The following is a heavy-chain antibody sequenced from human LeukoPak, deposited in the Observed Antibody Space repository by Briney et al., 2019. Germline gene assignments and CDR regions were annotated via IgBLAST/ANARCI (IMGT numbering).Heavy chain of an antibody. J-gene: IGHJ4*02. CDR2: INPNSGGT. Sequence: GASVKVSCKASGYTFTGYYMHWVRQAPGQGLEWMGWINPNSGGTNYAQKFQGRVTMTRDTSISTAYMELSRLRSDDTAVYYCARDYYYDSSGYYFRYFDYWGQGTLVTVSS. CDR1: GYTFTGYY. CDR3: ARDYYYDSSGYYFRYFDY. V-gene: IGHV1-2*02. D-gene: IGHD3-22*01.